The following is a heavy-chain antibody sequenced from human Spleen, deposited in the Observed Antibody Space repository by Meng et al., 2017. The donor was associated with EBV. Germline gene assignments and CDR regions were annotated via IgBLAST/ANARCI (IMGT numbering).Heavy chain of an antibody. Sequence: RQLGGSGPGQGKPSETLSLTCTVSGDSISSFYYWGWIRQPPGRGLEWIGSVHYTGSTYYSPSLKSRVTVSVDTSKNQFSLRLTSVTAADTAVYYCARPFPSWQSPRLDPFGAWGQGTLVTVSS. V-gene: IGHV4-39*01. J-gene: IGHJ5*02. CDR3: ARPFPSWQSPRLDPFGA. D-gene: IGHD6-19*01. CDR2: VHYTGST. CDR1: GDSISSFYY.